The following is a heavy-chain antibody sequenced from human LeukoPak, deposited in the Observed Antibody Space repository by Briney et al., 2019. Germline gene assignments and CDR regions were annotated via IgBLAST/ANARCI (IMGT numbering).Heavy chain of an antibody. CDR1: EYTFTGYY. V-gene: IGHV1-2*02. Sequence: ASVKLSCTAAEYTFTGYYMHWGRQAPGQGLGWMGWSNPNSGGTNYEQKSQSRVTMTRDTSISTAYMQLSRLTSDDTAVYYCARDLGYDSSGYWYWGQGTLVTVSS. J-gene: IGHJ4*02. D-gene: IGHD3-22*01. CDR3: ARDLGYDSSGYWY. CDR2: SNPNSGGT.